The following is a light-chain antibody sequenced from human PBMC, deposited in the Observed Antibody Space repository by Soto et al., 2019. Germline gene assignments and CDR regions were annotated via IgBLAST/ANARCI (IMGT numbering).Light chain of an antibody. CDR2: DVT. CDR1: SSDVGDYDY. Sequence: QSALTQPRSVSGSPGQSVTISCTGTSSDVGDYDYVSWSQQHPGKAPKLMIYDVTKLPSGVPDRFSGSKSGNTASLTSSGLQAEDEADYYCCSYAGSYTWGFGGGTKLTVL. CDR3: CSYAGSYTWG. J-gene: IGLJ3*02. V-gene: IGLV2-11*01.